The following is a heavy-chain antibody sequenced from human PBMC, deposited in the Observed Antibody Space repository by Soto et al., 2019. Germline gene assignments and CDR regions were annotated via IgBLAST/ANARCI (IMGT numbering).Heavy chain of an antibody. CDR2: ISTDGSRT. D-gene: IGHD4-17*01. Sequence: GGSLRLSCSASGFTFSSYAMDWVRQAPGQGLEWLSAISTDGSRTFYADSVKGRFTISRDNSKNTLYLQMSSLRAEDTAVYYFVKDSVRARVITVTLLSNWDQGTLVTVSS. CDR3: VKDSVRARVITVTLLSN. CDR1: GFTFSSYA. V-gene: IGHV3-64D*06. J-gene: IGHJ4*02.